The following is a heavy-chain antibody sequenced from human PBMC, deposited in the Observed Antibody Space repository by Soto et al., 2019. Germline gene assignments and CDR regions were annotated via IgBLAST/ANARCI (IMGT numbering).Heavy chain of an antibody. CDR2: IWYDGSNK. Sequence: GGSLRLSCAASGFTFSSYGMHWVRQAPGKGLEWVAVIWYDGSNKYYADSVKGRFTISRDNSKNTLYLQMNSLRAEDTAVYYCARDPGPYSNYEWVWFDPWGQGTLVTVSS. CDR3: ARDPGPYSNYEWVWFDP. J-gene: IGHJ5*02. D-gene: IGHD4-4*01. CDR1: GFTFSSYG. V-gene: IGHV3-33*01.